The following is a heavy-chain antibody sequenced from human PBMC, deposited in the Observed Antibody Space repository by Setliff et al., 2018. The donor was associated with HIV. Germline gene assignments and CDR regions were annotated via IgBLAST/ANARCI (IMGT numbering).Heavy chain of an antibody. V-gene: IGHV3-30*01. Sequence: GGSLRLSCAASGFTFSSYTMHWVRQAPGKGLEWVAIISSDGSDKNYADSVKGRFTVSRDNSKNTLYLQMNSLRGEDTAVYYCARDPAMSGWALADWGQGTQVTVSS. J-gene: IGHJ4*02. CDR3: ARDPAMSGWALAD. D-gene: IGHD6-19*01. CDR2: ISSDGSDK. CDR1: GFTFSSYT.